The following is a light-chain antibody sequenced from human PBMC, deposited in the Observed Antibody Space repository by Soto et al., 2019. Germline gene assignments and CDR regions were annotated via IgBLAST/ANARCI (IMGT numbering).Light chain of an antibody. CDR2: DVS. CDR1: SSDVGGYNY. J-gene: IGLJ1*01. V-gene: IGLV2-14*01. Sequence: SVLTQPASVSGSPGQSITISCTGTSSDVGGYNYVSWYQQHPGKAPKLMIYDVSNRPSGVSNRFSGSKSGNTASLTISGLQAVDEADYYCSSYTSSSTRVFGTGTKLTVL. CDR3: SSYTSSSTRV.